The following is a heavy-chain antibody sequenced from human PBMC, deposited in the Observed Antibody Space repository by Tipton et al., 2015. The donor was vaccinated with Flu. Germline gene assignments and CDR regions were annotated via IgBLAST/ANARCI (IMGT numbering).Heavy chain of an antibody. V-gene: IGHV3-7*01. CDR1: GFTFSSYW. CDR2: IKQDGSEK. Sequence: QLVQSGGGLVQPGGSLRLSCAASGFTFSSYWMSWVRQAPGKGLEWVANIKQDGSEKYYVDSVKGRFTISRDNAKNSLYLQMNSLRAEDTAVYYCARVPGYCSSASCYVGYYYYYYYMDVWGKGTTVTVSS. CDR3: ARVPGYCSSASCYVGYYYYYYYMDV. J-gene: IGHJ6*03. D-gene: IGHD2-2*01.